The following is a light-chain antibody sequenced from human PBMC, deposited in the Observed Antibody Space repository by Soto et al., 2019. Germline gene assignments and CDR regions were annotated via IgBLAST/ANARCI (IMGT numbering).Light chain of an antibody. CDR2: EVI. Sequence: QSALTQPASVSGSPGQSITISCTGTSSDVGGYNYVSWYRQYPGTAPKLIIFEVIHRSSGVSNRFSGSKSGNTASLTISGLQTEDEADYYCSSNTSNTTPVVFGGGTKLTVL. J-gene: IGLJ2*01. V-gene: IGLV2-14*01. CDR3: SSNTSNTTPVV. CDR1: SSDVGGYNY.